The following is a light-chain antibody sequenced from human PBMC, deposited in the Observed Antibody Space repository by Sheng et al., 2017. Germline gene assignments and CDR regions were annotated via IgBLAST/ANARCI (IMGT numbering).Light chain of an antibody. CDR1: SSSIGSNV. CDR3: QSYDSSLSGVV. J-gene: IGLJ2*01. Sequence: QSVLTQPPSVSGTPGQRVTISCSGSSSSIGSNVVNWYQQLPGTAPKLLMHTDNQRPSGVPDRFSGSKSGTSASLAITGLQAEDEADYYCQSYDSSLSGVVFGGGTKLTVL. CDR2: TDN. V-gene: IGLV1-44*01.